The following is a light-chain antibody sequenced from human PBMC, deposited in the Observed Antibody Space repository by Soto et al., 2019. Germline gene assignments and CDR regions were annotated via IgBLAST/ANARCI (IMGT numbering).Light chain of an antibody. CDR2: GAS. J-gene: IGKJ3*01. CDR1: QSVSSDY. CDR3: KHYDNTPPSVT. Sequence: EIVLTQSPDTLSLSPGERATLSCRASQSVSSDYLVWYQQKPGLPPRLLIYGASRRATGIPDRFSGSGSGTDFILTISRLEPEDFAVYYCKHYDNTPPSVTFGPGTKVDIK. V-gene: IGKV3-20*01.